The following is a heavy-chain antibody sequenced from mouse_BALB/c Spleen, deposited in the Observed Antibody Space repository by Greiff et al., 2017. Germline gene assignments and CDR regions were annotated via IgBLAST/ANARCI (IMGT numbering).Heavy chain of an antibody. CDR1: GYTFTSYW. Sequence: LQQPGSELVRPGASVKLSCTASGYTFTSYWMHWVKQRPGQGLEWIGNIYPGSGSTNYDEKFKSKATLTVDTSSSTAYMQLSSLTSEDSAVYYCTSLLWLRRWGQGTTLTVSS. V-gene: IGHV1S22*01. J-gene: IGHJ2*01. D-gene: IGHD2-2*01. CDR2: IYPGSGST. CDR3: TSLLWLRR.